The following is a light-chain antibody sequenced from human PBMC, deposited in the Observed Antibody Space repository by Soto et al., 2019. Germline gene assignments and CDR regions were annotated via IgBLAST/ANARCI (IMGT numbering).Light chain of an antibody. CDR3: QQRNNWPST. CDR2: DAS. J-gene: IGKJ4*01. Sequence: EIVLTQSPATLSLSPGERAALSCRASQSVSSYLAWYQQKPGQAPRLLIYDASKRAPGIPARFTGSGSGTDFTLTISSLALEDFAVYFWQQRNNWPSTFGGGTKVEI. V-gene: IGKV3-11*01. CDR1: QSVSSY.